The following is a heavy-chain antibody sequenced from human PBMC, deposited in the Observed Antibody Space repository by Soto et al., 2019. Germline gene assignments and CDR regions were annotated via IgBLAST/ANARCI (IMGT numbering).Heavy chain of an antibody. CDR2: ISNDGNRQ. V-gene: IGHV3-30-3*01. D-gene: IGHD5-18*01. J-gene: IGHJ3*02. CDR1: GFSFSSQA. CDR3: ARDIYSYGSVGLPDI. Sequence: QEQLMESGGGVVQPGRSLRLSCVASGFSFSSQAMHWVRQAPGKGLEWVAAISNDGNRQLYADSVKDRFTISRDNSRNTLDLQMNNLRTEDTGVYFCARDIYSYGSVGLPDIWGQGTMVTVSS.